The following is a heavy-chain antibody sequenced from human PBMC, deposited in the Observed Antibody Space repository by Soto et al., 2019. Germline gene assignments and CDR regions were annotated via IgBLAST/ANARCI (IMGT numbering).Heavy chain of an antibody. Sequence: SAPTLVNPTQTLTLTCTFSGFSLSTSGMCVSWIRQPRGKALDWLALIYWDDDKYYSTSLETRLTICKDTTKNQLVLTRNNVDPVDTATYNWTGGGEAAAPYYYYGMDVWGQGTGVTVSS. D-gene: IGHD6-13*01. CDR3: TGGGEAAAPYYYYGMDV. CDR1: GFSLSTSGMC. J-gene: IGHJ6*02. CDR2: IYWDDDK. V-gene: IGHV2-70*01.